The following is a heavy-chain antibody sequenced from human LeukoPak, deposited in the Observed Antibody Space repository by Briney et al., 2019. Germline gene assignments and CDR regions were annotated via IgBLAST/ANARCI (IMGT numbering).Heavy chain of an antibody. V-gene: IGHV4-39*07. CDR2: IYYSGST. CDR3: ASNTGTVFDY. J-gene: IGHJ4*02. CDR1: GGSISSSSYY. Sequence: SETLSLTCTVSGGSISSSSYYWGWIRQPPGKGLEWIGSIYYSGSTYYNPSLKSRVTISVDTSKNQFSLKLSSVTAADTAVYYCASNTGTVFDYWGQGALVTVSS. D-gene: IGHD7-27*01.